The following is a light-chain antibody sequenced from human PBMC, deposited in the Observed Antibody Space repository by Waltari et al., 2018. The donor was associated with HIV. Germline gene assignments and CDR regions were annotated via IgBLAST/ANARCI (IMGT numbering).Light chain of an antibody. J-gene: IGKJ1*01. CDR1: QGINKW. Sequence: DIQMTQSPSTLSASVGGSVTVTCRASQGINKWLAWYQQKPEQAPKLLIYKASILESGVPSRFSGSGSGTEFTLTISSLQPEDFATYYCQQFNSYPWTFGQGTRVEVK. CDR2: KAS. CDR3: QQFNSYPWT. V-gene: IGKV1-5*03.